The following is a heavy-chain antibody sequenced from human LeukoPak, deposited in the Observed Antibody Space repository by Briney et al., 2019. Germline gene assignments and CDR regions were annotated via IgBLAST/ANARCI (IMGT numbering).Heavy chain of an antibody. D-gene: IGHD6-25*01. J-gene: IGHJ4*02. CDR1: GYTFTSYD. CDR2: MNPNSGNT. CDR3: ARGRRGHVLPLY. V-gene: IGHV1-8*03. Sequence: ASVKVSCKASGYTFTSYDINWVRQATGQGLEWMGWMNPNSGNTGYAQKFQGRVTIIRNTSISTAYMELSSLRSEDTAVYYCARGRRGHVLPLYWGQGTLVTVSS.